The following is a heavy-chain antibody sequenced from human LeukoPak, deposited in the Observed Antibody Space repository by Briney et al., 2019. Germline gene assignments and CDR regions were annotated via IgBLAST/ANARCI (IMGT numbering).Heavy chain of an antibody. Sequence: SVKVSCKPSGGTFSSDAISCVRQAPGQGLEWMGGIIPIFGTANYAQKFQGRVTITADESTSTAYMELSSLRSEDTAVYYCARGAFYYYGSGTWAFDIWGQGTMVTVSS. CDR1: GGTFSSDA. D-gene: IGHD3-10*01. V-gene: IGHV1-69*13. CDR2: IIPIFGTA. CDR3: ARGAFYYYGSGTWAFDI. J-gene: IGHJ3*02.